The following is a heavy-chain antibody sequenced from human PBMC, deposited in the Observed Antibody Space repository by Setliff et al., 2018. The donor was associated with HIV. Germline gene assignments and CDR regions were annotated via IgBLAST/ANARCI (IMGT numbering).Heavy chain of an antibody. V-gene: IGHV1-46*01. CDR3: ARDRTAGYNYDYGY. J-gene: IGHJ4*02. D-gene: IGHD3-16*01. CDR1: GYAFTSYC. Sequence: ASVKVSCKAFGYAFTSYCIHWVRQAPGQGLEWLGMVNPSGGSIAYAQRFQGRVTMTRDTSTNTVYMDLSGLRSDDTAVYYCARDRTAGYNYDYGYWGQGTLVTVSS. CDR2: VNPSGGSI.